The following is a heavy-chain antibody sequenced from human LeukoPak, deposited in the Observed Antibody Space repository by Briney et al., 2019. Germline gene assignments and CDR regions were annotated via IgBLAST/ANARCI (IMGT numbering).Heavy chain of an antibody. V-gene: IGHV3-7*03. CDR3: AKDQWLVFDSNNFDY. J-gene: IGHJ4*02. CDR2: INEDGSDK. Sequence: GGSLRLSCAASGFMFTDSWMAWVRQAPGKGLEWLANINEDGSDKNYVVALKGRFTISRDNAEKSLYLQMNSLRAEDTAVYYCAKDQWLVFDSNNFDYWGQGTLVTVSS. D-gene: IGHD6-19*01. CDR1: GFMFTDSW.